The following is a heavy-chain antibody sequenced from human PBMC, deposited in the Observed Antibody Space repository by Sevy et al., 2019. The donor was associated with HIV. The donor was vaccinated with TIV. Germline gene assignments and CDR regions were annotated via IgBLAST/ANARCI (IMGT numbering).Heavy chain of an antibody. CDR2: ISYDGGNK. V-gene: IGHV3-30-3*01. CDR3: ARERPGELRIFDY. D-gene: IGHD1-26*01. Sequence: GGSLRLSCAASGFTFSSYAMHWVRQAPGKGLEWVAVISYDGGNKYYTDSVMGRFTISRDNSKNTLYLQMNSLRAEDTAVYYCARERPGELRIFDYWGQGTLVTVSS. J-gene: IGHJ4*02. CDR1: GFTFSSYA.